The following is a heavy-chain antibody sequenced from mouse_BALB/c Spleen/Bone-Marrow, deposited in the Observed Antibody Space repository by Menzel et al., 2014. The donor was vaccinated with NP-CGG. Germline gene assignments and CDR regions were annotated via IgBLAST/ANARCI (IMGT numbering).Heavy chain of an antibody. V-gene: IGHV2-9*02. CDR1: GFSLTSYG. J-gene: IGHJ2*01. D-gene: IGHD2-1*01. Sequence: VQLQQSGPGLVSPSQSLSITCTVSGFSLTSYGVHWVRQPPGKGLEWLGVIWAGGSTNYNSALMSRLSISKDNSKSRVFLKMNSLQTDDTAMYYCARDGNYYFDYWGQGTTLTVSS. CDR2: IWAGGST. CDR3: ARDGNYYFDY.